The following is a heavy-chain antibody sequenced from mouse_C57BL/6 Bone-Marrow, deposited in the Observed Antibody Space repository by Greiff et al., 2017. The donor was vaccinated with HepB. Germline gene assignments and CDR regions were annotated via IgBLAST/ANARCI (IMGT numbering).Heavy chain of an antibody. CDR2: IWTGGGT. J-gene: IGHJ3*01. Sequence: VKLMESGPGLVAPSQSLSITCTVSGFSLTSYAISWVRQPPGKGLEWLGVIWTGGGTNYNSALKSRLSISKDNSKSQVFLKMNSLQTDDTARYYCARAYGYDVPSWFAYWGQGTLVTVSA. CDR3: ARAYGYDVPSWFAY. CDR1: GFSLTSYA. V-gene: IGHV2-9-1*01. D-gene: IGHD2-2*01.